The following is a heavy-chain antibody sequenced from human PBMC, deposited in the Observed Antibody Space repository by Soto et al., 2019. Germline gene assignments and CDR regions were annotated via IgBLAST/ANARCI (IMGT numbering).Heavy chain of an antibody. Sequence: QMHLQESGPGLAKPSETLSLTCTVSGGSISGYYWSWVRQPAGKGLEWVGRIYSDGTTNYSPSLKSRVTMSLDTSKDQFSLHLNSVTAADTAVYYCSRVGCSNSKCYTRGMDVWGQGTTVTVSS. J-gene: IGHJ6*02. V-gene: IGHV4-4*07. CDR2: IYSDGTT. D-gene: IGHD2-2*01. CDR3: SRVGCSNSKCYTRGMDV. CDR1: GGSISGYY.